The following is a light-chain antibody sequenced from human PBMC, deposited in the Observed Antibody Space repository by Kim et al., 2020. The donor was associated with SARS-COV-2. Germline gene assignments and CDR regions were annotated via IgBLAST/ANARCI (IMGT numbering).Light chain of an antibody. V-gene: IGLV6-57*03. J-gene: IGLJ3*02. CDR2: ENN. Sequence: VTDSCPRRRGRIGSKYGQWYQQRPGSAPTTVIYENNQRPSGVPDRFSGSVDTSSNTASLTISGLEAEDAADYYCQSYDVSTEVFGGGTQLTVL. CDR1: RGRIGSKY. CDR3: QSYDVSTEV.